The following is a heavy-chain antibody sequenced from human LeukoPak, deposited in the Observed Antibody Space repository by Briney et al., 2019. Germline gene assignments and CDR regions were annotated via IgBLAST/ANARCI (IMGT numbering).Heavy chain of an antibody. CDR2: IYMSGSA. CDR1: GASISSNY. CDR3: ARGGSYRGSSFDY. V-gene: IGHV4-4*07. D-gene: IGHD3-16*01. J-gene: IGHJ4*02. Sequence: SETLSLTCTVSGASISSNYWSWIRQSAGKGLEWIGRIYMSGSANYNPSLKSRVTMSIDLSENQFSLKLRSVTAADTALYYCARGGSYRGSSFDYWGQGTLVTVSS.